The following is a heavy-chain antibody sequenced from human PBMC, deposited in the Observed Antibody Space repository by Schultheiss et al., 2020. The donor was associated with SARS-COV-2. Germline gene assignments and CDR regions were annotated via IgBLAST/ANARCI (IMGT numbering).Heavy chain of an antibody. Sequence: SETLSLTCTVSGGSITSHYWSWIRQPPGKGLEWIGYIYYSGSTYYNPSLKSRVTISVDTSKNQFSLKLSSVTAADTAVYYCASHRTAAAGSGSFDYWGQGTLVTVSS. CDR3: ASHRTAAAGSGSFDY. J-gene: IGHJ4*02. CDR1: GGSITSHY. V-gene: IGHV4-59*08. D-gene: IGHD6-13*01. CDR2: IYYSGST.